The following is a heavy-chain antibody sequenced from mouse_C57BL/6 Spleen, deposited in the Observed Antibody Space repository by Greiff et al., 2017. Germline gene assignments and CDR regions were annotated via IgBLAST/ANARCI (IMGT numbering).Heavy chain of an antibody. V-gene: IGHV1-42*01. CDR1: GYSFTGYY. CDR2: INPSTGGT. J-gene: IGHJ3*01. Sequence: VQLQQSGPELVKPGASVKISCKASGYSFTGYYMNWVKQSPEKSLEWIGEINPSTGGTTYNQKFKAKATLTVDKSSSTAYMQLKSLTSEDAAVYCCTRGFAYWGQGTLVTVSA. CDR3: TRGFAY.